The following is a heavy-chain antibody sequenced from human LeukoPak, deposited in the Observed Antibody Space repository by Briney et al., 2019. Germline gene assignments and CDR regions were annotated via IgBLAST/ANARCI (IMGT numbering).Heavy chain of an antibody. CDR3: ARGRRYGSGSYYNV. J-gene: IGHJ1*01. V-gene: IGHV1-46*01. Sequence: ASVKVSCKVSGYTLTELSMHWVRQAPGQGLEWMGIINPSGGSTSYAQKFQGRVTMTRDMSTSTVYMELSSLRSEDTAVYYCARGRRYGSGSYYNVWGQGTLVTVSS. CDR2: INPSGGST. D-gene: IGHD3-10*01. CDR1: GYTLTELS.